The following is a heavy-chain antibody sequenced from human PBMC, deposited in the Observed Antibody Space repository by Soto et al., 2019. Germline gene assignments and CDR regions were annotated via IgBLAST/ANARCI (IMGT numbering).Heavy chain of an antibody. D-gene: IGHD3-22*01. J-gene: IGHJ4*02. CDR3: ARGRLIALYYFDY. CDR2: IGTAGDT. CDR1: GFTFSNYE. Sequence: EVQLVESGGGLVQPGGSLRLSCAASGFTFSNYEMHWVRQVTGKGLEWVSTIGTAGDTYYPGSVKGRFTISRENAKNSLYLQMNSLRAEDTAVYYCARGRLIALYYFDYWGQGTLVTVSS. V-gene: IGHV3-13*01.